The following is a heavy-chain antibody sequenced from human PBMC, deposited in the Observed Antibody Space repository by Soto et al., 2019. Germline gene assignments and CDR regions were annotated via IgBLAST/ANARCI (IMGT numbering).Heavy chain of an antibody. J-gene: IGHJ6*02. CDR1: GFTFRRYG. V-gene: IGHV3-30*18. CDR2: ISYDGSHT. CDR3: AKESVTGGYDYHYYGMDV. D-gene: IGHD5-12*01. Sequence: QVQLVESGGGVVQPGRSLRLSCAASGFTFRRYGMHWVLQAPGKGLEWVAVISYDGSHTYYADSVKGRFTISRDNSKNKLYLQMNSLRAEDTAVYYCAKESVTGGYDYHYYGMDVWGQGTTVTVSS.